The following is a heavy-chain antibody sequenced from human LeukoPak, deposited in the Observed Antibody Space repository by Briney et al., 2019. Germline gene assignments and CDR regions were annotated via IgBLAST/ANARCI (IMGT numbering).Heavy chain of an antibody. Sequence: GGSLRLSCAASGFTFSSYAMSWVRQAPGKGLEWVSAISGSGGSTYYADSVKGRFTISRDNSKNTLYLQMNSLRAEDTAVYYCARSGSSAGVRDYYYYMDVWGKGTTVTVSS. D-gene: IGHD1-26*01. CDR1: GFTFSSYA. CDR2: ISGSGGST. J-gene: IGHJ6*03. CDR3: ARSGSSAGVRDYYYYMDV. V-gene: IGHV3-23*01.